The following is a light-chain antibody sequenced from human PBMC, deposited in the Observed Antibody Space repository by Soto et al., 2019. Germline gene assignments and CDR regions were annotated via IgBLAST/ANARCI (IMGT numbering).Light chain of an antibody. CDR2: DGS. J-gene: IGKJ1*01. Sequence: TQSPDTVSVTTREEAPLPCRAPHPIRVHVAWDQQQLGQAPRLLIYDGSTRAAGVPARFSGSGSGTEFTLTISSLQSEDFAVYHCQQYHNWPSWTFAQGTMVDIK. V-gene: IGKV3-15*01. CDR3: QQYHNWPSWT. CDR1: HPIRVH.